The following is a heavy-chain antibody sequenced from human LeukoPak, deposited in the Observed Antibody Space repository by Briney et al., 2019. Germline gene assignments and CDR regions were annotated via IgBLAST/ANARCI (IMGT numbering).Heavy chain of an antibody. Sequence: GGSLRLSCAASGFTFNNCVMNWVRQAPGKGLVWVSHINSDGSWTSYADSVKGRFTISKDNAKNTVYLQMNSLRAEDTAVYYCASIPPIDYWGQGTLVTVSS. CDR1: GFTFNNCV. CDR2: INSDGSWT. D-gene: IGHD2-21*01. CDR3: ASIPPIDY. V-gene: IGHV3-74*01. J-gene: IGHJ4*02.